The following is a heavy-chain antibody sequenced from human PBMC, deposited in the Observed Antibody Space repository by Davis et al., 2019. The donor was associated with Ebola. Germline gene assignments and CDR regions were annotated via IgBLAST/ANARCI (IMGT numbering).Heavy chain of an antibody. Sequence: MPSETLSLTCTVSGGSISSYYWSWIRQPPGKGLEWIGEINHSGSTNYNPSLKSRVTISVDTSKNQFSLKLSSVTAADTAVYYCARSSMVRGVIITRGPFDYWGQGTLVTVSS. V-gene: IGHV4-34*01. CDR1: GGSISSYY. CDR3: ARSSMVRGVIITRGPFDY. CDR2: INHSGST. J-gene: IGHJ4*02. D-gene: IGHD3-10*01.